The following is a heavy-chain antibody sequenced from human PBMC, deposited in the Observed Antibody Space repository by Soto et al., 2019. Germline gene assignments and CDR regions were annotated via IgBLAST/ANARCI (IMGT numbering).Heavy chain of an antibody. Sequence: EVQLLESGGGLVQPGGSLRLSCAASGFTFSSYSMSWVRLAPGEGLEWVSTISGSGTTTYYADSVKGRFTISRDNSKNTRYLQMNSLSAEDTAVYYCAKAGVIKVVPGRGNYYMDVWGKGATVTVS. D-gene: IGHD2-2*01. CDR2: ISGSGTTT. CDR1: GFTFSSYS. V-gene: IGHV3-23*01. CDR3: AKAGVIKVVPGRGNYYMDV. J-gene: IGHJ6*03.